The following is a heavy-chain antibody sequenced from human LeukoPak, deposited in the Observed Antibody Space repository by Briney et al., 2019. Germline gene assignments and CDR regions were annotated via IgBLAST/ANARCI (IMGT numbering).Heavy chain of an antibody. CDR2: IIPIFSTA. V-gene: IGHV1-69*05. CDR3: AKGELLLVY. J-gene: IGHJ4*02. CDR1: GGTFSSYA. Sequence: SVKVSCKASGGTFSSYAISWVRQAPGQGLEWMGGIIPIFSTANYSQKYQGRVTITTDESTSTAYMELSSLRSEDTAVYYCAKGELLLVYWGQGTLVTVSS. D-gene: IGHD1-26*01.